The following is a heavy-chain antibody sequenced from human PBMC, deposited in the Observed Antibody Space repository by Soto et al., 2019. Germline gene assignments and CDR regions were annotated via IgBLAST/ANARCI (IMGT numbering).Heavy chain of an antibody. CDR3: ARDLYVASVTMVRGVGAFDI. V-gene: IGHV3-48*03. CDR2: ISSSGSTI. CDR1: GFTFSSYE. Sequence: GGSLRLSCAASGFTFSSYEMDWVRQAPGKGLEWVSYISSSGSTIYYADSVKGRFTISRDNAKNSLYLQMNSLRAEDTAVYYCARDLYVASVTMVRGVGAFDIWGQGTMVTVSS. J-gene: IGHJ3*02. D-gene: IGHD3-10*01.